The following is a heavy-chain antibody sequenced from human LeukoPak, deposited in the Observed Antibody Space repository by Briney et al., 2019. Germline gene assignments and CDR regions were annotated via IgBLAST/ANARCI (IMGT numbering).Heavy chain of an antibody. Sequence: SETLSLTCTVSGGSINIGGYYWSWIRQHPGQGLEWIGYIYYSGSTYYNPSLKSRVTISIDTSENQFSLKLSSVTAADTAVYYCASYYYDSRFFDYWGRGTLVTVSS. CDR2: IYYSGST. CDR1: GGSINIGGYY. CDR3: ASYYYDSRFFDY. V-gene: IGHV4-31*03. D-gene: IGHD3-22*01. J-gene: IGHJ4*02.